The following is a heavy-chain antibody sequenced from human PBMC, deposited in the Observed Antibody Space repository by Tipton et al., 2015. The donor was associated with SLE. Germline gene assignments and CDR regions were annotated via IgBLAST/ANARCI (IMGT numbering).Heavy chain of an antibody. D-gene: IGHD7-27*01. Sequence: TLSLTCTVSGGSISSYYWSWIRQPPGKGLEWIGEINHSGSTNYNPSLKSRVTISVDTSKNQFSLKLSSVTAADTAVYYCARVSPSGRAFDIWGQGTMATVSS. CDR1: GGSISSYY. CDR3: ARVSPSGRAFDI. CDR2: INHSGST. V-gene: IGHV4-34*01. J-gene: IGHJ3*02.